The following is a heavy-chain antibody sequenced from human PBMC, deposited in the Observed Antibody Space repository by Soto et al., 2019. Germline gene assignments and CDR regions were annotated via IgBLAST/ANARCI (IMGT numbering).Heavy chain of an antibody. CDR1: GGSFGGEY. V-gene: IGHV4-34*01. CDR2: INQRRST. CDR3: ARGLIKGNYYGMDV. J-gene: IGHJ6*02. Sequence: SETLRLTCAVYGGSFGGEYWSGIRQPPGKGLGWIGQINQRRSTNYNPSLKSRVTISVXXXXXXFXLXLXXXTAAXTAVYYCARGLIKGNYYGMDVWGQRTTVT.